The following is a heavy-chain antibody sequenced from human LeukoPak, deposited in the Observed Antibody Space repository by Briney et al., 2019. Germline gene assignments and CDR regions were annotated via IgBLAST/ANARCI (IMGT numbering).Heavy chain of an antibody. CDR1: GFTFSSYE. V-gene: IGHV3-20*04. Sequence: GGSLRLSCAASGFTFSSYEMSWVRQAPGKGLEWVSGINWNGGSTGYADSVKGRFTISRDNAKNSLYLQMNSLRAEDTAVYYCAKEIYGDSTGGRFQHWGQGTLVTVSS. J-gene: IGHJ1*01. D-gene: IGHD4-17*01. CDR3: AKEIYGDSTGGRFQH. CDR2: INWNGGST.